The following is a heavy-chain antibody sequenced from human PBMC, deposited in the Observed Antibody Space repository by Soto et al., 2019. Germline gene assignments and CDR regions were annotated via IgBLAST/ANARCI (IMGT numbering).Heavy chain of an antibody. CDR1: GFTFSSYA. J-gene: IGHJ5*02. D-gene: IGHD3-22*01. Sequence: GGSLRLSCAASGFTFSSYAMSWVRQAPGKGLEWVSAISGSGGSTYYADSVKGRFTISRDNSKNTLYLQMNSLRAEDTAVYYCAKVGDPYYYDSSGYYINWFDPWGQGTLVTVSS. CDR2: ISGSGGST. V-gene: IGHV3-23*01. CDR3: AKVGDPYYYDSSGYYINWFDP.